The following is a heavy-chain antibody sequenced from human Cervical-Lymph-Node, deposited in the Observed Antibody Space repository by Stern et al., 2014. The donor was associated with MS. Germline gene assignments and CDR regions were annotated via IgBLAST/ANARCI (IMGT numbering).Heavy chain of an antibody. CDR2: IKQSGTT. J-gene: IGHJ6*02. D-gene: IGHD3-16*01. V-gene: IGHV4-4*02. CDR3: ARMMSVSGIGMDV. CDR1: GGSISSRSNW. Sequence: LQLQESGPGLVKPSGTLSLTCAVSGGSISSRSNWWTWVRQTPGKGLEWIGEIKQSGTTHYNPYLKSRVTIYGEKSKNQFSLKVGSVTAADTAVYYCARMMSVSGIGMDVWGQGTTVTVSS.